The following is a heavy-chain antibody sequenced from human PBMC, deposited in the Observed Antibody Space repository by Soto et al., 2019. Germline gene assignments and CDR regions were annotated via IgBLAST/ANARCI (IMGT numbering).Heavy chain of an antibody. CDR2: INPNSGGT. D-gene: IGHD3-10*01. V-gene: IGHV1-2*04. J-gene: IGHJ6*02. Sequence: QVQLVQSGAEVKKPGASVKVSCKASGYTFTGYYMHWVRQAPGQGLEWMGWINPNSGGTNYAQKFQGWVTMTRDTSISTAYMELSRLRSDDTAVYYCARDRVLYYYGSGTIPEGMDVWGQGTTVTVSS. CDR3: ARDRVLYYYGSGTIPEGMDV. CDR1: GYTFTGYY.